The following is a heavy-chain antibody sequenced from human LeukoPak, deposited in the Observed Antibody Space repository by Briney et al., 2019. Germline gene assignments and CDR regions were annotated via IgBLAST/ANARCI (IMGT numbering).Heavy chain of an antibody. V-gene: IGHV3-20*04. CDR2: INWNGGST. Sequence: GGSLRLSCAASGFTFDDYGMSWVRQAPGKGLEWVSGINWNGGSTGYADSVKGRFTISRDNAKNSLYLQMNSLRAEDTAVYYCARGASCYSCYYYYMDVWGKGTTVTVSS. CDR1: GFTFDDYG. D-gene: IGHD2-15*01. CDR3: ARGASCYSCYYYYMDV. J-gene: IGHJ6*03.